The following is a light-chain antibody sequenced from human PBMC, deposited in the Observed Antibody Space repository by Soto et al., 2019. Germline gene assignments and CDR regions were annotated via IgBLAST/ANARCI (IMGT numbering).Light chain of an antibody. Sequence: PSSQRPLVKDCGSLICRASRSISDWLAWYQQKPGKAPELLIFDASNLKSGVSSRFSGSGSGTEFTLTSSMLQPDDVATYYCLQYGSHSWTFGQGTKVDIK. CDR2: DAS. J-gene: IGKJ1*01. V-gene: IGKV1-5*02. CDR1: RSISDW. CDR3: LQYGSHSWT.